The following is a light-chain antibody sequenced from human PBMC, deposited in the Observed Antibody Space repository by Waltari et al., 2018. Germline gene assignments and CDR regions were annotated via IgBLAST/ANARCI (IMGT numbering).Light chain of an antibody. J-gene: IGLJ2*01. CDR2: DKN. Sequence: SSVLTQDPAVSVALGQTVPITCQVNGLRSYYASWYQQRPGQAPILIMYDKNNRPSGVPDRFSGSNSDNTASLTITGAQAEDEASYYCHSRDASGVGGSFGGGTKLTVL. CDR3: HSRDASGVGGS. CDR1: GLRSYY. V-gene: IGLV3-19*01.